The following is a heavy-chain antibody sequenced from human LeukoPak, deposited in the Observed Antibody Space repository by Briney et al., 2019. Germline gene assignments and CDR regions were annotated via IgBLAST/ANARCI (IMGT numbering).Heavy chain of an antibody. J-gene: IGHJ4*02. CDR2: IYTSGST. CDR3: ARATPQSTGLTFDY. D-gene: IGHD2-15*01. Sequence: SETLSLTCTVSGGSISSGSYYWSWIRQPAGKGLEWIGRIYTSGSTNYNPSLKSRVTISVDTSKNQFSLKLSSVTAADTAVYYCARATPQSTGLTFDYWGQGTLVTVSS. V-gene: IGHV4-61*02. CDR1: GGSISSGSYY.